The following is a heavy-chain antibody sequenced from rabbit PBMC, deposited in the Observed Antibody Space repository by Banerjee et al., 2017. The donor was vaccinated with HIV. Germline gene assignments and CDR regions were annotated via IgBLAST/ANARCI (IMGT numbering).Heavy chain of an antibody. J-gene: IGHJ4*01. CDR2: IVTDTANT. CDR1: GFDLSSYYY. D-gene: IGHD2-1*01. CDR3: ARGYHDYVDYFNL. Sequence: QEPLKESGGDLVKPGRSLTLTCKASGFDLSSYYYMCWVRQAPGKGLELIACIVTDTANTYYVNWAKGRFTISKTSSTTVTLQMTSLTAADTATYFCARGYHDYVDYFNLWGPGTLVTVS. V-gene: IGHV1S45*01.